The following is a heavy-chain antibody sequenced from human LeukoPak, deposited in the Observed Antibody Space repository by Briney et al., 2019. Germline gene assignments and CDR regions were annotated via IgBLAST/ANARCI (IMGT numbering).Heavy chain of an antibody. CDR1: GGSISSYY. CDR3: ARGDSSGYYLIDY. J-gene: IGHJ4*02. V-gene: IGHV4-59*01. Sequence: PSETLSLTCTVSGGSISSYYWSWIRQPPGKGLEWIGYIYYSGSTNYNPSLKSRVTISVDTSKNQFSLKLSSVTAADTAVYYCARGDSSGYYLIDYWGQGTLVTVSS. CDR2: IYYSGST. D-gene: IGHD3-22*01.